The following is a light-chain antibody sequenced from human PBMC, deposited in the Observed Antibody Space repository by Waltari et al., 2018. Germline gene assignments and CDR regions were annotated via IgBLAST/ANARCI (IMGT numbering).Light chain of an antibody. CDR1: QSVGTW. V-gene: IGKV1-5*03. CDR3: QQYSSFST. Sequence: DIQMTQPPSTLSASVVARVTISCRASQSVGTWLAWYQQKPGKAPKLLIYMASSLESGVPSRFSGSGSGTEFTLTISRLQPDDFATYSCQQYSSFSTFGQGTKLDI. J-gene: IGKJ2*01. CDR2: MAS.